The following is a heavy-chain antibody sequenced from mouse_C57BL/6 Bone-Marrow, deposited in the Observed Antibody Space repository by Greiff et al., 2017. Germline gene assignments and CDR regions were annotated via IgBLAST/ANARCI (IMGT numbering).Heavy chain of an antibody. Sequence: VQLQQPGAELVKPGASVKLSCKASGYTFTSYWMHWVKQRPGQGLEWIGMIHPNSGSTNYNEKFKSKATLTVDKSSSTAYMQLSSLTSEDSAVYYGARGRYYYGSSMDYWGQGTTLTVSS. J-gene: IGHJ2*01. V-gene: IGHV1-64*01. CDR1: GYTFTSYW. CDR2: IHPNSGST. CDR3: ARGRYYYGSSMDY. D-gene: IGHD1-1*01.